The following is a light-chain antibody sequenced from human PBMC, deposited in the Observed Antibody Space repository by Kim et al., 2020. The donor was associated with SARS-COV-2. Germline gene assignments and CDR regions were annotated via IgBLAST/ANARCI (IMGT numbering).Light chain of an antibody. J-gene: IGLJ3*02. CDR2: EDS. CDR3: QSYDNGNQV. Sequence: GKTIASSSTGSSASNARNDVQWYQQRPGSAPTTVIYEDSKRPSGVPDRFSGSIDTASNSASLTISGLKTEDEADYYCQSYDNGNQVFGGGTQLTVL. CDR1: SASNARND. V-gene: IGLV6-57*02.